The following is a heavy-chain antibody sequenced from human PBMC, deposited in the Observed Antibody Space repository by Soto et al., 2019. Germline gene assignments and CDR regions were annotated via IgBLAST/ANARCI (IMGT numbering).Heavy chain of an antibody. V-gene: IGHV4-38-2*01. CDR2: IFHSGMT. D-gene: IGHD5-12*01. CDR3: ARSIVARGAFNY. CDR1: GFSLRNGYY. J-gene: IGHJ4*02. Sequence: SDTPSLTCALSGFSLRNGYYWGWLRQTPGKGLECIGSIFHSGMTYYDPSLKTRVTISVDTSKNQFSLRLSSVTAADTAVYYCARSIVARGAFNYWGPGTLVTVSS.